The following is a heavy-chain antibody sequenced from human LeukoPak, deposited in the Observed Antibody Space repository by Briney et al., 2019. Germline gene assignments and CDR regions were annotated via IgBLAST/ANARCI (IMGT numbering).Heavy chain of an antibody. D-gene: IGHD3-9*01. CDR1: GYTFTNYA. V-gene: IGHV7-4-1*02. CDR2: INTNAGNP. Sequence: EASVKVSCKASGYTFTNYAMNWVRQAPGQGLEYMGWINTNAGNPTYAQGFTGRFVFSLDTSVSTAYLQISSLKAEDTAVYYCARDFGRFAYWGQGTLVTVSS. CDR3: ARDFGRFAY. J-gene: IGHJ4*02.